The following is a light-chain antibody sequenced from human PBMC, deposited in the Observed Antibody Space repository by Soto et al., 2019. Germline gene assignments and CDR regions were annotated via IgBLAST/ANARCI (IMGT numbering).Light chain of an antibody. CDR3: QQRSNWPPSIT. Sequence: EIVLMQSPDTLSLSPGERATLSCRASETISSHYIAWYQQKPGQAPRLLIFGASTRATGIPDRFSGSWSGTDFTLTISRLEPEDFAVYYCQQRSNWPPSITFGQGTRLEIK. J-gene: IGKJ5*01. V-gene: IGKV3D-20*02. CDR1: ETISSHY. CDR2: GAS.